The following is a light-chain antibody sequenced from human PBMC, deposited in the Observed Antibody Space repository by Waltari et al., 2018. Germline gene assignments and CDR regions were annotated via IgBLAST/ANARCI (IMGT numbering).Light chain of an antibody. J-gene: IGLJ3*02. CDR2: TNN. CDR1: NSIIGSNS. CDR3: AAWDDSLNGWV. V-gene: IGLV1-44*01. Sequence: QSVLTQPPSASVTPGQRVTISCSGRNSIIGSNSVNWYQQLPGTAPNLLIYTNNQRPSGVPDRFSGSKSGTSATLAIGGLRSADEADYYCAAWDDSLNGWVFGGGTKLTVL.